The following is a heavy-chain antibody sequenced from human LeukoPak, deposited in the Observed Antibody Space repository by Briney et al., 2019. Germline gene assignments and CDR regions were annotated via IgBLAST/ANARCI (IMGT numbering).Heavy chain of an antibody. CDR2: INHNGST. J-gene: IGHJ5*02. D-gene: IGHD5-12*01. CDR3: ARGQVEWLRFGIYGP. V-gene: IGHV4-34*01. Sequence: PSETLSLTCAVYGGSFSGYYWSWIRQPPGKGLEWIGEINHNGSTNYNPSLKSRVTISVDTSKNQFSLKLSSVTAADTAVYYCARGQVEWLRFGIYGPWGQGTLVTVSS. CDR1: GGSFSGYY.